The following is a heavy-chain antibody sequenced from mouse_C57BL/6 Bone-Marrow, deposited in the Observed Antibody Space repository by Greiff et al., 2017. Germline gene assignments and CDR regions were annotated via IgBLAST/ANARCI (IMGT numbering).Heavy chain of an antibody. CDR1: GYTFTDYY. V-gene: IGHV1-76*01. Sequence: LVESGAELVRPGASVKLSCKASGYTFTDYYINWVKQRPGQGLEWIARIYPGSGNTYYNEKFKGKATLTAEKSSSTAYMQLSSLTSEDSAVYFCARRRAYLDYWGQGTTLTVSS. J-gene: IGHJ2*01. CDR2: IYPGSGNT. D-gene: IGHD3-3*01. CDR3: ARRRAYLDY.